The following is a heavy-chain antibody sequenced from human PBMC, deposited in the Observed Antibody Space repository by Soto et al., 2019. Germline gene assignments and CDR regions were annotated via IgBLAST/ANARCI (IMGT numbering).Heavy chain of an antibody. Sequence: QVQLRESGPRLVKPSQTLTLSCDVSGGSISTGGDGDYWTWIRQHPGQGLEWIGYIYYTGTTYYNPSLKSRVTISVDTSKNQFSLNLSSVTAADTAIYYCARSAASVGGGWFDPWGQGTLVTVSS. D-gene: IGHD3-16*01. CDR2: IYYTGTT. CDR1: GGSISTGGDGDY. V-gene: IGHV4-31*11. J-gene: IGHJ5*02. CDR3: ARSAASVGGGWFDP.